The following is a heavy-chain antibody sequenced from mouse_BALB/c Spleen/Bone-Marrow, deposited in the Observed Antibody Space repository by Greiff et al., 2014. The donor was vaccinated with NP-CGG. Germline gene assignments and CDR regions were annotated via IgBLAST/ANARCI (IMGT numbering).Heavy chain of an antibody. J-gene: IGHJ4*01. CDR3: ARWDYAMDY. V-gene: IGHV1-54*01. CDR1: GYAFTNYL. Sequence: QVQLQQSGAELVRPGTSVKVSCKASGYAFTNYLIEWVKQRPGQGLEWIGVTNPGSGGTNYNEKFKGKATLTADKSSSTAYMQLGSLTSDDSAVYFCARWDYAMDYWGQGTSVTVSS. CDR2: TNPGSGGT.